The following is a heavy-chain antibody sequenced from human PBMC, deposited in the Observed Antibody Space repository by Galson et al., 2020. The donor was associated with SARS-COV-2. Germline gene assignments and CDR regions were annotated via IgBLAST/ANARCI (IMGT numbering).Heavy chain of an antibody. V-gene: IGHV4-31*03. CDR1: GGSIRSGGYY. D-gene: IGHD3-3*01. CDR2: IYYSGST. Sequence: SETLSLTCTVSGGSIRSGGYYWSWIRQHPGKGLEWIGYIYYSGSTYYHPSLKSRVTISVDTSKNQFSLKLSSVTAADTAVYYCARAKRITIFGVVLNFDYWGQGTLVTVSS. CDR3: ARAKRITIFGVVLNFDY. J-gene: IGHJ4*02.